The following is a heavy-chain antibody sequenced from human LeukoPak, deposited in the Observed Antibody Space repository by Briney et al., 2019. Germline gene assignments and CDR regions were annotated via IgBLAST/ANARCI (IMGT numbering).Heavy chain of an antibody. D-gene: IGHD3-3*01. CDR2: ISWNSGSI. J-gene: IGHJ4*02. V-gene: IGHV3-9*01. CDR3: ARVGVYDFWSGYYSTDYYFDY. Sequence: PGRSLRLSCAASGFTFDDYAMHWVRQAPGKGLEWVSGISWNSGSIGYADSVKGRFTISRDNAKNSLYLQMNSLRAEDTAVYYCARVGVYDFWSGYYSTDYYFDYWGQGTLVTVSS. CDR1: GFTFDDYA.